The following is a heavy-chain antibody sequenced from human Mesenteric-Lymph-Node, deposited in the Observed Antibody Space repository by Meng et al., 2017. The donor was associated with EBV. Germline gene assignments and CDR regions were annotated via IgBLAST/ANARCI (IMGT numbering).Heavy chain of an antibody. CDR3: ARDGGGLWFGESKHFDS. CDR2: IYHSGSS. Sequence: VELAGSGPGLVKPSGTRSLTCGVPGGSISSSNWWSWGRQPPGKGLEWIGEIYHSGSSNYNPSLESRVTMSVDKSKNQFSLKLRSVAAADTAVYYCARDGGGLWFGESKHFDSWGQGTLVTVS. D-gene: IGHD3-10*01. V-gene: IGHV4-4*02. CDR1: GGSISSSNW. J-gene: IGHJ4*02.